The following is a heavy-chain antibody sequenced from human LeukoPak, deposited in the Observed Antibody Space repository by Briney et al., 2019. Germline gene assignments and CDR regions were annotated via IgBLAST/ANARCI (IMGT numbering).Heavy chain of an antibody. CDR3: AKDMWRLGELDYDY. V-gene: IGHV3-43*02. J-gene: IGHJ4*02. Sequence: PGESLRLSCAASGFTFDDYAMHWVRQAPGKGLEWVSLISGDGGSTYYADSVKGRFTISRDNSKNSLYLQMNSLRTEDTALYYCAKDMWRLGELDYDYWGLGTLVTVSS. CDR1: GFTFDDYA. CDR2: ISGDGGST. D-gene: IGHD3-10*01.